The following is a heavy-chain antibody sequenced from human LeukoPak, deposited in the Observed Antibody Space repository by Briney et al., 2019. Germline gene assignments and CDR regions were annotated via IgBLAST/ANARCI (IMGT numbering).Heavy chain of an antibody. CDR3: ASHYSRNDWWFDP. J-gene: IGHJ5*02. V-gene: IGHV1-18*01. D-gene: IGHD1-1*01. Sequence: EASVKVSCKASGYTFTSYGISWVRQAPGQGLEWMGWISAYNGNTNYAQKLQGRVTMTTDTSTSTAYMELRSLRSDDTAVYYCASHYSRNDWWFDPWGQGTLVTVSS. CDR2: ISAYNGNT. CDR1: GYTFTSYG.